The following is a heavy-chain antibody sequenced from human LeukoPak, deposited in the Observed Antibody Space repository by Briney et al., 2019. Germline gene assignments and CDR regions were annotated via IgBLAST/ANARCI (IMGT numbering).Heavy chain of an antibody. D-gene: IGHD5-18*01. CDR3: ARERGDTAMVFDY. V-gene: IGHV3-11*06. CDR2: ISSSSSYT. Sequence: GGPLRPPCAASGFPFSAYYLSWIRQPPGKGLKWVSYISSSSSYTNYADSVKGRFTISRDNAKNSLYLQMNSLRAEDTAVYYCARERGDTAMVFDYWGQGTLVTVSS. CDR1: GFPFSAYY. J-gene: IGHJ4*02.